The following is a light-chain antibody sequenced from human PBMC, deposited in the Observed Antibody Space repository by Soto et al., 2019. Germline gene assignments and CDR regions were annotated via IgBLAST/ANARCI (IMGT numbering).Light chain of an antibody. CDR3: CSYGDFRTSWV. Sequence: QPASVSGSPGQSITISCTGTSSDVGSDYLVSWYQQHPGTAPKLIIYEGTKRPSVVSDRFSGSRSGNTASLTISGLQTEDEGDYFCCSYGDFRTSWVFGGGTKLTVL. J-gene: IGLJ3*02. CDR1: SSDVGSDYL. CDR2: EGT. V-gene: IGLV2-23*01.